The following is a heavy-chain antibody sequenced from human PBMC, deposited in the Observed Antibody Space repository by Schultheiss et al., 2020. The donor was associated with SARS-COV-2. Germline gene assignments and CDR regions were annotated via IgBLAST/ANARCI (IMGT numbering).Heavy chain of an antibody. CDR2: ISAYNGNT. CDR3: AREGCSGGSCGEED. J-gene: IGHJ4*02. Sequence: ASVKVSCKASGYTFTSYGISWVRQAPGQGLEWMGWISAYNGNTNYAQKFQGRVTITADESTSTAYMELSSLRSEDTAVYYCAREGCSGGSCGEEDWGQGTLVTVSS. D-gene: IGHD2-15*01. CDR1: GYTFTSYG. V-gene: IGHV1-18*01.